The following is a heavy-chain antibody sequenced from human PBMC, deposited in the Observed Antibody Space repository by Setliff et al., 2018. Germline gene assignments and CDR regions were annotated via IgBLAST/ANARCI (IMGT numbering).Heavy chain of an antibody. V-gene: IGHV4-38-2*02. D-gene: IGHD4-4*01. CDR2: IFHSGST. CDR3: AREGPESDSSGYMDV. Sequence: SETLSLTCGVSGYSISSGHFWGWIRQPPGKGLEWLGNIFHSGSTYYNPTLNSRVTMSADTSKNQFSLKLSSVTAADTAVYYCAREGPESDSSGYMDVWGQGTTVTVSS. J-gene: IGHJ6*03. CDR1: GYSISSGHF.